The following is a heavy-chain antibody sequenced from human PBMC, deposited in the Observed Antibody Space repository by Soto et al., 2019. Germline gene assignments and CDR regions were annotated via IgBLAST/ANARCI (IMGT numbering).Heavy chain of an antibody. J-gene: IGHJ4*02. V-gene: IGHV1-69*02. CDR3: ARVQTYSSSWYHFDY. Sequence: GASVKVSCKASGGTFSSYTISWVRQAPGQGLEWMGRIIPILGIANYAQKFQGRVTMTRDTSTSTVYMELSSLRSEDTAVYYCARVQTYSSSWYHFDYWGQGTLVTVSS. CDR2: IIPILGIA. CDR1: GGTFSSYT. D-gene: IGHD6-19*01.